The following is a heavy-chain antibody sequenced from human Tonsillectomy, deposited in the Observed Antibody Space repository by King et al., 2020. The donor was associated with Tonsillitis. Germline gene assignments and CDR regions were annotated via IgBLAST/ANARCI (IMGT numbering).Heavy chain of an antibody. D-gene: IGHD3-10*01. V-gene: IGHV3-23*04. CDR1: GFTFSSYA. CDR2: ISGSGRNT. CDR3: AKDLSGGYYGAGSYFSFAY. J-gene: IGHJ4*02. Sequence: VQLVESGGGLVQPGGSLRLSCAASGFTFSSYAMSWVRQAPGKGLEWVSEISGSGRNTYYADSVKGRFTISRDNSKNTLYLQMNSLRAEDTAVYYRAKDLSGGYYGAGSYFSFAYWGXXTLVTVSS.